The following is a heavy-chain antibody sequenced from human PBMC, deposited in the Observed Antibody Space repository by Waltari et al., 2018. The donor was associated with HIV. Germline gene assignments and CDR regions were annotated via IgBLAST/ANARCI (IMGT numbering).Heavy chain of an antibody. D-gene: IGHD2-15*01. CDR2: ISGSGIDT. Sequence: EVQLLESAGVVAEAGGSLTLSCVAHVFSFNKYAMSWVRQTPGKVLEWLSAISGSGIDTKYADSVKGRFTVSRDNSKNTVYLHMNGLRAEDSAVYFCAKDLIYPVVSSVRIDYWGQGTRVTVSS. CDR3: AKDLIYPVVSSVRIDY. CDR1: VFSFNKYA. V-gene: IGHV3-23*01. J-gene: IGHJ4*02.